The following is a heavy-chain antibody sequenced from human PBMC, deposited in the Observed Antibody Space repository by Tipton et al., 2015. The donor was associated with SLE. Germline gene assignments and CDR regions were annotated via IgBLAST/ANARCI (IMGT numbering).Heavy chain of an antibody. CDR3: AKDGAATYSFEF. Sequence: SLRLSCAASGFTFSSYGMHWVRQAPGKGLEWVAVIWYDGSNKYYVDSVKGRFTISRDNSKNTLYLQMNSLRVEDAAVYYCAKDGAATYSFEFWGQGTLVTVSS. V-gene: IGHV3-33*06. D-gene: IGHD6-13*01. J-gene: IGHJ4*02. CDR1: GFTFSSYG. CDR2: IWYDGSNK.